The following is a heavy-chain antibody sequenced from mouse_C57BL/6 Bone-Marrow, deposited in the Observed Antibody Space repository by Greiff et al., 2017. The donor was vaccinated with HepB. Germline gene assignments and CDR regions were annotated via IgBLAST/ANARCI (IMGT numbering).Heavy chain of an antibody. J-gene: IGHJ2*01. V-gene: IGHV14-2*01. Sequence: EVKLVESGAELVKPGASVKLSCTASGFNFKDYYMHWVKQRTEQGLEWIGRIDPVDGETKYASKFQGKATITADTSSNTAYLQLSSLTSEDTAVYYCARGNYDYFDYWGQGTTLTVTS. CDR1: GFNFKDYY. D-gene: IGHD2-1*01. CDR2: IDPVDGET. CDR3: ARGNYDYFDY.